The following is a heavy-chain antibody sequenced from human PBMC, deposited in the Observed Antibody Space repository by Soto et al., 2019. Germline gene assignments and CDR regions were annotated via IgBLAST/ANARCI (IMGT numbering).Heavy chain of an antibody. J-gene: IGHJ4*02. CDR3: AKDGRYYYDSSGYSAPDY. D-gene: IGHD3-22*01. Sequence: QVQLVESGGGVVQPGRSLRLSCAASGFTFSSYGMHWVRQAPGKGLEWVAVISYDGSNKYYADSVKGRFTISRDNSKNTLYLQMNSLRAEDTAVYYCAKDGRYYYDSSGYSAPDYWGPGTLVTVSS. V-gene: IGHV3-30*18. CDR1: GFTFSSYG. CDR2: ISYDGSNK.